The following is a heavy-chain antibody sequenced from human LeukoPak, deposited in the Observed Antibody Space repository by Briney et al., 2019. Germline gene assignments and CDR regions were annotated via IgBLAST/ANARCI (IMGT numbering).Heavy chain of an antibody. Sequence: GGSLRLSCATSVFTFNYYTMHWVCQAPGKGLEWVAVIGYDGRFKFHSDSVKGRFTISRDDSKNTLYLQMNSLRPEDTALYYCARDPKTGSPDYFDYWGQGTLVTVST. CDR3: ARDPKTGSPDYFDY. V-gene: IGHV3-30*04. J-gene: IGHJ4*02. D-gene: IGHD3-10*01. CDR2: IGYDGRFK. CDR1: VFTFNYYT.